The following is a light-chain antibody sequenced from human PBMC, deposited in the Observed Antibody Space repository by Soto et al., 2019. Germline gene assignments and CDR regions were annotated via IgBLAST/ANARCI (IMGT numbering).Light chain of an antibody. CDR1: QSLYNSF. J-gene: IGKJ2*01. CDR3: QQYGSPPHT. V-gene: IGKV3-20*01. CDR2: AVS. Sequence: EIVLTQSPGTLSLSPGERATLSCRASQSLYNSFLAWYQQKPGQTPRLLINAVSNRATGVPDRFSGSGSGTVFTLTISRLEPEDFAVYYCQQYGSPPHTFGQGTKVEI.